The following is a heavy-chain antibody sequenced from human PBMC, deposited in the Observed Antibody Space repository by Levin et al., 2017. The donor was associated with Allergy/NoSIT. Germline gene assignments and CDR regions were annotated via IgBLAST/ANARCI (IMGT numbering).Heavy chain of an antibody. CDR2: LYYSGST. V-gene: IGHV4-39*01. Sequence: SETLSLTCTVSGASISSSTYFGGWIRQPPGKGLEWIGSLYYSGSTYYNPSLRSRVTISGDTSKNPFSLQLTSVTAADTAVYYCARLGQQLIRGNAFDIWGQGTMVTVSS. CDR3: ARLGQQLIRGNAFDI. D-gene: IGHD6-13*01. CDR1: GASISSSTYF. J-gene: IGHJ3*02.